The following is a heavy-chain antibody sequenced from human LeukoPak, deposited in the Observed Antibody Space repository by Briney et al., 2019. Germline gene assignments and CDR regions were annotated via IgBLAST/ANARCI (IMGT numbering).Heavy chain of an antibody. D-gene: IGHD1-26*01. V-gene: IGHV1-46*01. CDR1: AYTFTSYY. Sequence: ASVKVSCKASAYTFTSYYIHWVRQAPGQGLDWMGIIDPSGGSTTYAQKFQGRVAMTRDTSTSTVYMELSSLRSEDTAVYYCARAVTSGSSLYFDYWGQGTLVTVSS. J-gene: IGHJ4*02. CDR2: IDPSGGST. CDR3: ARAVTSGSSLYFDY.